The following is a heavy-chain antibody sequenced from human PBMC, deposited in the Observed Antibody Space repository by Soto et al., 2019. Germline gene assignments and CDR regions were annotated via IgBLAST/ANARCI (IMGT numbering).Heavy chain of an antibody. CDR2: IYYSGST. Sequence: QLQLQESGPGLVKPSETLSLTCTVSGGSISSSSYYWGWIRQPPGKGLEWIGSIYYSGSTYYNPSLKIRVPISVDTSKNQFSLKLSSVTAADTAVYYCARQQGSGWYFDFDYWGQGTLVTVSS. D-gene: IGHD6-19*01. CDR3: ARQQGSGWYFDFDY. CDR1: GGSISSSSYY. J-gene: IGHJ4*02. V-gene: IGHV4-39*01.